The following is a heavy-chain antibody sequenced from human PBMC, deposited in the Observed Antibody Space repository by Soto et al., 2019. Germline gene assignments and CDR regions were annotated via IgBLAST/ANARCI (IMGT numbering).Heavy chain of an antibody. CDR3: ERDKGDGYNSFDY. D-gene: IGHD5-12*01. CDR1: GFTFSSYA. CDR2: ISYDGSNK. J-gene: IGHJ4*02. V-gene: IGHV3-30-3*01. Sequence: GGSLRLSCAASGFTFSSYAMHWVRQAPGKGLEWVAVISYDGSNKYYADSVKGRFTISRDNSKNTLYLQMNSLRAEDTAVYYCERDKGDGYNSFDYWGQGTLVTVSS.